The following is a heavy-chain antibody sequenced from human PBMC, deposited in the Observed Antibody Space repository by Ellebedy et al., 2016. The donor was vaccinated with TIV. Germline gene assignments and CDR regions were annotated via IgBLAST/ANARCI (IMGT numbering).Heavy chain of an antibody. CDR3: ARDGGYDTDFDY. Sequence: SETLSLXXTVSGYSISSAYYWGWIRQPPGKGLEWIGSIYHSGSIFYNPSLKSRVTISVDTSKNQFSLKLSSVTAADTAVYYCARDGGYDTDFDYWGQGTLVTVSS. D-gene: IGHD5-12*01. CDR2: IYHSGSI. V-gene: IGHV4-38-2*02. J-gene: IGHJ4*02. CDR1: GYSISSAYY.